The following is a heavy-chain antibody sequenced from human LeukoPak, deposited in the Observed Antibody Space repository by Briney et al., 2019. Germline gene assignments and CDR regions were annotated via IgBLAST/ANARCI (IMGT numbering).Heavy chain of an antibody. Sequence: GGSLRLSCAASGFTFSSYGMHWVRQAPGKGLEWVAFIRYDGSNKYYADSVKGRFTISRDNSKNTLYLQMNSLRAEDTAVYYCAKDLRRFEVRGVFDYWGQGTLVTVSS. CDR1: GFTFSSYG. D-gene: IGHD3-10*01. CDR2: IRYDGSNK. CDR3: AKDLRRFEVRGVFDY. V-gene: IGHV3-30*02. J-gene: IGHJ4*02.